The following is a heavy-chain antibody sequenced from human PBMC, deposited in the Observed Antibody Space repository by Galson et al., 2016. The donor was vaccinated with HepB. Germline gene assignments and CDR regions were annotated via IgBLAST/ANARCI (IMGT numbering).Heavy chain of an antibody. Sequence: SVKVSCKVSGFPVTDLSIHWVRQAPGKGLEWMGGFELEDGETVHAQKFQGRVTMTEDTSTDTAYMELSRLTSGDTAVYYCVTEGGKWGQGVLVTVSS. CDR2: FELEDGET. V-gene: IGHV1-24*01. CDR3: VTEGGK. J-gene: IGHJ4*02. CDR1: GFPVTDLS. D-gene: IGHD3-16*01.